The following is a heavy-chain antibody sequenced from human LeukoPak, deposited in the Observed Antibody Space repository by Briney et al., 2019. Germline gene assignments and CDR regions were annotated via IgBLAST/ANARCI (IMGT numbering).Heavy chain of an antibody. Sequence: GGSLRLSCAASGFTFTSYAMSWVRQAPGKGLEWVSAISGSGDSTYYESTYYAVSVKGRFTISRDNSKNMLYLQMNSLRAEDTAVYYCARGKYYYGSGSYSFDYWGQGTLVTVSS. CDR1: GFTFTSYA. CDR3: ARGKYYYGSGSYSFDY. D-gene: IGHD3-10*01. V-gene: IGHV3-23*01. CDR2: ISGSGDSTYYEST. J-gene: IGHJ4*02.